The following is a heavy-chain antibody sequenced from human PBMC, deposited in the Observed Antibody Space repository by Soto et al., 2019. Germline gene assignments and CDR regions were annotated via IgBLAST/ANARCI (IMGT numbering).Heavy chain of an antibody. CDR2: IRNKVDGGEP. CDR1: GFTFGDYA. J-gene: IGHJ4*02. CDR3: SRDRPLDY. V-gene: IGHV3-49*03. Sequence: EVQLVESGGGLVQPGRSERLSCTASGFTFGDYAMSWFRHAPGKGLDCVGVIRNKVDGGEPAYAASVKGRFTISRDDSKSIAYLQMNSLKIEDTAVYYCSRDRPLDYWGQGTLLTVSS.